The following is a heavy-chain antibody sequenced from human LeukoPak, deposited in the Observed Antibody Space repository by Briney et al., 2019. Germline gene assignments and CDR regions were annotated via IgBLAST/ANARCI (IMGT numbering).Heavy chain of an antibody. Sequence: GESLKISCKGFGYTFTSYWIGWVRQMPGKGLEWMGIIYPGDSDTRYSPSFRGQVIISADKSISTAYLQWSSLKASDTAMYYCARHPHTIVGTTPYFDYWGQGTLVTVSS. CDR3: ARHPHTIVGTTPYFDY. D-gene: IGHD1-26*01. CDR1: GYTFTSYW. J-gene: IGHJ4*02. CDR2: IYPGDSDT. V-gene: IGHV5-51*01.